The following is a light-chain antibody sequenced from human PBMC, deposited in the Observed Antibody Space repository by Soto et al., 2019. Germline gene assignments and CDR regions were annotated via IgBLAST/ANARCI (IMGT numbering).Light chain of an antibody. Sequence: EIVLTQSPATLSLSPGERATLSCRASQSVSSYLAWYQQKPGQAPRLLIYDASNRATGTPARFSGSGSGTDFTLTISSLEPEDFAVYYCQQRSIWPLTFGGGTKVEI. CDR3: QQRSIWPLT. V-gene: IGKV3-11*01. CDR1: QSVSSY. CDR2: DAS. J-gene: IGKJ4*01.